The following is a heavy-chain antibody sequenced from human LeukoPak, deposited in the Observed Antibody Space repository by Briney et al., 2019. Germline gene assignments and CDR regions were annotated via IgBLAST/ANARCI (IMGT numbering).Heavy chain of an antibody. CDR1: GGTFSSYA. V-gene: IGHV1-69*05. J-gene: IGHJ3*01. D-gene: IGHD5-18*01. CDR2: IIPIFGTA. Sequence: AASVKVSCKASGGTFSSYAISWVRQAPGQGLEWMGRIIPIFGTANYAQKFQGRVTITTHESTSTAYMELSSLRSEDTAVYYWARQPIKQLWFRVAGTSGAFDLWGQGTMVTVSS. CDR3: ARQPIKQLWFRVAGTSGAFDL.